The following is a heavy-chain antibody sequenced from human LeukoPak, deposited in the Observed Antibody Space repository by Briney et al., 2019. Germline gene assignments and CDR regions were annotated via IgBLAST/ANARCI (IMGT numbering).Heavy chain of an antibody. CDR1: RYSISSHYY. J-gene: IGHJ3*02. D-gene: IGHD3-22*01. CDR2: IYHSGST. V-gene: IGHV4-38-2*02. CDR3: AKSNGYGLIDI. Sequence: SETLSLTCIVSRYSISSHYYWGWIRQPPGKGLEWIGTIYHSGSTYYNPSLKSRVTISVDTSRNQFSLKLNSVTAADTAVYYCAKSNGYGLIDIWGQGTVVTVSS.